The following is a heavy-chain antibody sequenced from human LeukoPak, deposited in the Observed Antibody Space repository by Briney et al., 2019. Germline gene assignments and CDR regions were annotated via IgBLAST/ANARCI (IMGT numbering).Heavy chain of an antibody. CDR1: GYTFTSYD. Sequence: ASVKVSCKASGYTFTSYDINWVRQAPGQGLEWMGRINPNSGGTNYAQKFQGRVTMTRDTSISTAYMELSRLRSDDTAVYYCASIVVVQGFDYWGQGTLVTVSS. CDR2: INPNSGGT. D-gene: IGHD3-22*01. V-gene: IGHV1-2*06. J-gene: IGHJ4*02. CDR3: ASIVVVQGFDY.